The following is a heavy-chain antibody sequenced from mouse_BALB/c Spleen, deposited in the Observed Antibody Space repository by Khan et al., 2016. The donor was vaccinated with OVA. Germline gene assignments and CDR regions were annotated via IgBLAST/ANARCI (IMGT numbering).Heavy chain of an antibody. Sequence: VQLQESGPGLVQPSQSLSITCTVSGFSLTNYGVHWVRQSPGKGLEWLGVIWSGGSTDYNAAFISRLSISKDNSKSQVFFKMNSLQASDTAIYYCARGNGYFVWYFDVWGAGTTVTVSS. V-gene: IGHV2-2*02. D-gene: IGHD1-2*01. J-gene: IGHJ1*01. CDR2: IWSGGST. CDR3: ARGNGYFVWYFDV. CDR1: GFSLTNYG.